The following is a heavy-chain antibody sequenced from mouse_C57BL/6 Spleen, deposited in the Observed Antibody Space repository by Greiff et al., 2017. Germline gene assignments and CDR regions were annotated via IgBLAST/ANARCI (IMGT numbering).Heavy chain of an antibody. CDR2: ISDGGSYT. V-gene: IGHV5-4*03. CDR3: ARGGSDARDD. J-gene: IGHJ4*01. Sequence: EVKLVESGGGLVKPGGSLKLSCAASGFTFSSYAMSWVRPTPETRLEWVATISDGGSYTYYPDNVKGRFTLSRDNAKNNLYLQMSQLKAEDTARYYCARGGSDARDDWGQGTSVTVSS. CDR1: GFTFSSYA.